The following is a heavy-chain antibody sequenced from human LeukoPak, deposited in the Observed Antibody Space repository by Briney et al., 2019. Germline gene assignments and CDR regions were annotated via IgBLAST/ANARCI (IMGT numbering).Heavy chain of an antibody. Sequence: SETLSLTCTVSGGSFTSTSYYWGRIRQPPRKGLEFIGGLSYSWTTYYNPSLKSRVTISVDTSKNQFSLKLSSVTAADTAVYYCARGRGSKTDYWGQGTLVTVSS. CDR2: LSYSWTT. D-gene: IGHD3-16*01. CDR3: ARGRGSKTDY. V-gene: IGHV4-39*07. CDR1: GGSFTSTSYY. J-gene: IGHJ4*02.